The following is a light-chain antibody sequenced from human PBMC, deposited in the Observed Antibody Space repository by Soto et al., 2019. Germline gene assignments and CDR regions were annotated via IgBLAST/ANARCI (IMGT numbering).Light chain of an antibody. V-gene: IGLV2-8*01. CDR3: SSYAGYNNIYV. CDR1: SSDVGYYNY. CDR2: EVN. Sequence: SALTQPPSASGSPGQSVTISCTGTSSDVGYYNYVSWYQQHPGKAPKLMIYEVNKRPSGVPDRLSCSKSANTASLAVFGLQAEDEADYYCSSYAGYNNIYVFGTGTKVTVL. J-gene: IGLJ1*01.